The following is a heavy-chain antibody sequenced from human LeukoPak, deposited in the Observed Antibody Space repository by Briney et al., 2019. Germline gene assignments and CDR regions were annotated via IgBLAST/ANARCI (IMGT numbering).Heavy chain of an antibody. J-gene: IGHJ4*02. CDR2: IYYSGST. Sequence: SETLSLTCTVSGGSISSYYWSWIRQPPGKGLEWIGYIYYSGSTNYNPSLKSRVTISVDTSKNQFSLKLSSVTAADTAVYYCARGDYYGSGGLVDYWGQGTLVTVSS. CDR3: ARGDYYGSGGLVDY. V-gene: IGHV4-59*01. CDR1: GGSISSYY. D-gene: IGHD3-10*01.